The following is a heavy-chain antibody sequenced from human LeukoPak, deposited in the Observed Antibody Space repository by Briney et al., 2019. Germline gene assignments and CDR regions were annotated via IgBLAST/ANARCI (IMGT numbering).Heavy chain of an antibody. CDR3: AKGGMVRGVTPFDY. J-gene: IGHJ4*02. CDR2: IWYDGTNK. CDR1: GFTFSSYG. D-gene: IGHD3-10*01. V-gene: IGHV3-33*06. Sequence: GGSLRLSCAASGFTFSSYGMHWVRQAPGKGLEWVALIWYDGTNKYYADSVKGRFTISRDNSKNTLYLQMNSLRAEDTAVYYCAKGGMVRGVTPFDYWGQGTLVTVSS.